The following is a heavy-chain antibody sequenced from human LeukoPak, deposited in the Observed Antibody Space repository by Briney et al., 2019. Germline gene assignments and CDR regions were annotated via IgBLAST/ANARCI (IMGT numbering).Heavy chain of an antibody. Sequence: GGSLRLSRAASGFTFSSSWIHWVRQAPGKGLVWVSRINKDGSVTDYAESVKGRFSISRDNAKNTLYLQMNSLRVEDTAIYYCVKVRGRARVGYFDYWGQGTLVTVSS. J-gene: IGHJ4*02. CDR2: INKDGSVT. V-gene: IGHV3-74*01. CDR3: VKVRGRARVGYFDY. CDR1: GFTFSSSW. D-gene: IGHD1-26*01.